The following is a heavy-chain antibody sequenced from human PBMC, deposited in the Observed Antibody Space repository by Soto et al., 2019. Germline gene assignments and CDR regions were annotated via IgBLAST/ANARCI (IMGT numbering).Heavy chain of an antibody. J-gene: IGHJ5*02. CDR2: MNPDTGNT. CDR1: GYTFTTYN. V-gene: IGHV1-8*01. Sequence: QVQLVQSGAEVKKPGASVKVSCQASGYTFTTYNINWVRQATGQGLEWMGWMNPDTGNTGYAQKFQGRVTMTKNPSINTAYMELSSLRSDDTPVYYCTRGFSLVRFDPWGQGTLVTVSS. D-gene: IGHD1-26*01. CDR3: TRGFSLVRFDP.